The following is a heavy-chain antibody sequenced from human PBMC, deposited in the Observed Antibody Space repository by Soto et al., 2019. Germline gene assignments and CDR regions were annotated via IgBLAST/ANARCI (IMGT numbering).Heavy chain of an antibody. CDR2: IYWNDDK. Sequence: SGPTLVNPTQTLTLTCTFSGFSLSTSGVGVGWIRQPPGKALEWLALIYWNDDKRYSPSLKSRLTITKDTSKNQVVLTMTNMDPVDTATYYCAHSGYDFWSGYYALDNWFDPWGQGTLVTVSS. CDR1: GFSLSTSGVG. J-gene: IGHJ5*02. V-gene: IGHV2-5*01. D-gene: IGHD3-3*01. CDR3: AHSGYDFWSGYYALDNWFDP.